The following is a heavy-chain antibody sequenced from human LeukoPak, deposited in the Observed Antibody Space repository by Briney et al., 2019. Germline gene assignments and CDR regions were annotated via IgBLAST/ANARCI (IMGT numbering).Heavy chain of an antibody. CDR2: INHSGST. J-gene: IGHJ4*02. CDR1: GGSFSGYY. CDR3: ARGGWLSRSATFDY. Sequence: SETPSLTCAVYGGSFSGYYWSWIRQPPGKGLEWIGEINHSGSTNYNPSLKSRVTISVDTPKNQFSLKLSSVTAADTAVYYCARGGWLSRSATFDYWGQGTLVTVSS. V-gene: IGHV4-34*01. D-gene: IGHD3-9*01.